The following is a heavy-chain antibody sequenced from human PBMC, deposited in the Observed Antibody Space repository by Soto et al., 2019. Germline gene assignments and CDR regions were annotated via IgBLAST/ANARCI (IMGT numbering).Heavy chain of an antibody. D-gene: IGHD1-20*01. Sequence: LSETLSLTCTVSGGSISSGGYYWSWIRQHPGKGLEWIGCIYYSGSTYYNPSLKSRVTISVDTSKNQFSLKLSSVTAADTAVYYCARDNWNRYYGMDVWGQGTTVTVSS. J-gene: IGHJ6*02. CDR1: GGSISSGGYY. CDR3: ARDNWNRYYGMDV. CDR2: IYYSGST. V-gene: IGHV4-31*03.